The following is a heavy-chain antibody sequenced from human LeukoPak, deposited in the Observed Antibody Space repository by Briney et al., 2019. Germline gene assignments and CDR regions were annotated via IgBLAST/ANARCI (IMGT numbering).Heavy chain of an antibody. D-gene: IGHD4-17*01. CDR2: IYYSGST. CDR3: ARDYGDYWYFGL. J-gene: IGHJ2*01. Sequence: SETLSLTCTVSGGSISSSSYYWGWIRQPPGKGLEWIGSIYYSGSTYYNPSLKSRVTISVDTSKNQFSLKLSSVTAADTAVYYCARDYGDYWYFGLWGRGTLVTVSS. V-gene: IGHV4-39*07. CDR1: GGSISSSSYY.